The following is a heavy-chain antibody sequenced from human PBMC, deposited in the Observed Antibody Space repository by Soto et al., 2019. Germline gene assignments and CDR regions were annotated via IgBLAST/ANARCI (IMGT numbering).Heavy chain of an antibody. J-gene: IGHJ4*02. D-gene: IGHD3-10*01. CDR1: GFTFRDYA. CDR2: IRSKAYGATT. CDR3: TRGPSRSDYGSSYYPSYYDF. Sequence: GGSLRLSCSGSGFTFRDYALTWVRQAPGKGLEWVGLIRSKAYGATTQYAASVNGRFSISRDDSENIAYLQMSGLKSEDTGVYYCTRGPSRSDYGSSYYPSYYDFWGQGTMITVSS. V-gene: IGHV3-49*04.